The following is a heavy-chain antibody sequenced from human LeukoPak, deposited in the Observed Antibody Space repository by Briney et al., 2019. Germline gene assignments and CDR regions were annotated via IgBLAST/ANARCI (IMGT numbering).Heavy chain of an antibody. CDR2: IYYSGST. J-gene: IGHJ4*02. V-gene: IGHV4-39*07. Sequence: ASETLSLTCTVSGGSIGSSSYYWGWIRQPPGKGLEWIGSIYYSGSTYYNPSLKSRVTISVDTSKNQFSLKLSSVTAADTAVYYCAREGGYWGQGTLVTVSS. CDR1: GGSIGSSSYY. CDR3: AREGGY.